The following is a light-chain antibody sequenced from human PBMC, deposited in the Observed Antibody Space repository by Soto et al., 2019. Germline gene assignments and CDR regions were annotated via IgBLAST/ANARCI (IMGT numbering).Light chain of an antibody. Sequence: QSALTQPPSVSGAPGQRVTISCTGSSSNIGAGYDVHWYQQLPGTAPKLLIYGNSNRPSGVPDRFSGSKSGTSASLAITGRQADDEADYYCQCYYSSLSGDVFGGGTKLTVL. CDR2: GNS. J-gene: IGLJ2*01. V-gene: IGLV1-40*01. CDR3: QCYYSSLSGDV. CDR1: SSNIGAGYD.